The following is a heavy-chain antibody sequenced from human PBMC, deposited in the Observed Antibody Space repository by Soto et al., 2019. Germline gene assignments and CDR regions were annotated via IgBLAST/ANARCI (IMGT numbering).Heavy chain of an antibody. D-gene: IGHD5-12*01. CDR3: ARAIRGYGSYGGY. V-gene: IGHV3-11*04. CDR2: LTPSGHAT. Sequence: PGGSLRLSCAASGFTFSDYYMSWIRQNAGKGLEWVSYLTPSGHATVYADSVRGRFTISRDNNKNSLYLQMNSLRAEDTGVYYCARAIRGYGSYGGYLGQGTLVTVSS. CDR1: GFTFSDYY. J-gene: IGHJ4*02.